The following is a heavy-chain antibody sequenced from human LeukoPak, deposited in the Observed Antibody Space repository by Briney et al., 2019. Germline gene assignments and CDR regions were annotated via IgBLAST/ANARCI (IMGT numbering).Heavy chain of an antibody. CDR3: ARGGSYYGYYFDY. V-gene: IGHV3-21*01. CDR2: ISSRSTYI. Sequence: GGSLRLSCAASGFNFRSYSMNWVRQAPGKGLEWVSSISSRSTYIYHADSVKGRFTISRDNAKNSLFLQMNSLRAEDTAVYYCARGGSYYGYYFDYWGQGTLVTVSS. D-gene: IGHD1-26*01. CDR1: GFNFRSYS. J-gene: IGHJ4*02.